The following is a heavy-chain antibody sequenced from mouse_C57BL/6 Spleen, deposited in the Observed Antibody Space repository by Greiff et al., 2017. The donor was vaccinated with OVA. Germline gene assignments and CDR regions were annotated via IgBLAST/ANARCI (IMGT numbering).Heavy chain of an antibody. J-gene: IGHJ1*03. CDR3: ARSGDALDV. Sequence: QVQLKESGAELVRPGTSVKVSCKASGYAFTNYLIEWVKQRPGQGLEWIGVINPGSGGTNYNEKFKGKATLTADKSSSTAYMQLSSLTSEDSAVYFCARSGDALDVWGTGTTVTVSS. V-gene: IGHV1-54*01. D-gene: IGHD3-2*02. CDR1: GYAFTNYL. CDR2: INPGSGGT.